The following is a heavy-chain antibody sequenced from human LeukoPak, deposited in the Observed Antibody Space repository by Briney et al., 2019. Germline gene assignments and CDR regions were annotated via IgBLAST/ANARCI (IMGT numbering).Heavy chain of an antibody. J-gene: IGHJ4*02. CDR3: ASLYGSGSYYKEGFDY. V-gene: IGHV4-4*02. CDR1: GGSISSSNW. CDR2: IYHSGST. D-gene: IGHD3-10*01. Sequence: SETLSLTCAVSGGSISSSNWWSWVRQPPGKGLEWIGEIYHSGSTNYNPSLKSRVTISVDKSKNQFSLKLSSVTAADTAVYYCASLYGSGSYYKEGFDYWGQGTLVTVSS.